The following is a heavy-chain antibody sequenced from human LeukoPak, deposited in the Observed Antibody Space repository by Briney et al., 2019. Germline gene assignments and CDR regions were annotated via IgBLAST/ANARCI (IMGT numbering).Heavy chain of an antibody. Sequence: SETLSLTCTVSGGSINSSSYYWGWIRQPPGKGLEWIGSIYYSGSTYYNPSLKSRVTISVDTSKNQFSLNLRSVTATDTAVYYCGRLGARPLYIFDYWGQGTLVTVSS. CDR2: IYYSGST. CDR3: GRLGARPLYIFDY. D-gene: IGHD4/OR15-4a*01. J-gene: IGHJ4*02. V-gene: IGHV4-39*01. CDR1: GGSINSSSYY.